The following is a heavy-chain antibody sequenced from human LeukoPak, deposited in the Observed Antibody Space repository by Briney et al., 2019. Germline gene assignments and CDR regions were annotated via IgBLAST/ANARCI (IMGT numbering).Heavy chain of an antibody. CDR1: AFSLSAYN. V-gene: IGHV3-53*01. CDR2: IYSGGST. D-gene: IGHD6-19*01. Sequence: GGSLRLSCAASAFSLSAYNMNWVRQAPGKGLEWVSVIYSGGSTYYADSVKGRFTISRDNSKNTLYLQMNSLRAEDTAVYYCARIGGWKDGIDYWGQGTLVTVSS. J-gene: IGHJ4*02. CDR3: ARIGGWKDGIDY.